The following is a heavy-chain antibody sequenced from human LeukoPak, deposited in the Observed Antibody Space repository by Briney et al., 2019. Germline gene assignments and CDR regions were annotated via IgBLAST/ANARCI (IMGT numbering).Heavy chain of an antibody. CDR1: GGTFSSYA. D-gene: IGHD3-10*01. V-gene: IGHV1-8*02. CDR2: XXPNSGNT. CDR3: ARGRGSGIIFYYYGMDV. J-gene: IGHJ6*02. Sequence: GASVKVSCKASGGTFSSYAISWVRQAPGQGLEWMGXXXPNSGNTGYAQKFQGRVTMTRNTSISTAYMELSSLRSEDTAVYYCARGRGSGIIFYYYGMDVWGQGTTVTVSS.